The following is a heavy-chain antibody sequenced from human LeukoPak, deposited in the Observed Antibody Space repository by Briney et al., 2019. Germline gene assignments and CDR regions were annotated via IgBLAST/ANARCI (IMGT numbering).Heavy chain of an antibody. D-gene: IGHD5-24*01. CDR3: ARLRDGYNYAVGYYYYYGMDV. CDR2: IYYSGST. CDR1: GGSISSSSYY. J-gene: IGHJ6*02. V-gene: IGHV4-39*07. Sequence: SETLSLTCTVSGGSISSSSYYWGWIRQPPGKGLEWIGSIYYSGSTYYNPSLKSRVTISVDTSKNQFSLKLSSVTAADTAVYYCARLRDGYNYAVGYYYYYGMDVWGQGTTVTVSS.